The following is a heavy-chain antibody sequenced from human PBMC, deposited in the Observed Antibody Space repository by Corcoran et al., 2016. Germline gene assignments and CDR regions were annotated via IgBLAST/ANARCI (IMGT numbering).Heavy chain of an antibody. V-gene: IGHV3-23*01. CDR3: ARRPSSGYYYYFDY. CDR2: ISGSGDNT. Sequence: EVQLLESGGGLVQPGGSLRLSCAASGFTFSSYGMTWVRQAPGKGLEWVSAISGSGDNTNYADSVKCRFTISRDNSKNTLYLQMNSLRDEDTAFYYCARRPSSGYYYYFDYWGQGTLVTVSS. D-gene: IGHD3-22*01. J-gene: IGHJ4*02. CDR1: GFTFSSYG.